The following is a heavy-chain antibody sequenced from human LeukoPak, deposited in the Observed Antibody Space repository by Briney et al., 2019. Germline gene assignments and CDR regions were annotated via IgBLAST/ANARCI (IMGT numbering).Heavy chain of an antibody. D-gene: IGHD2-21*02. V-gene: IGHV1-18*01. Sequence: ASVKVSCKASGYTFTSYGISWVRQAPGQGLEWMGWISAYNGNTNYAQKPQGRVTMTTDTSTSTAYMELRSLRSDDTAVYYCARDLSDVVVTATPFDYWGQGTLVTVSS. CDR2: ISAYNGNT. CDR3: ARDLSDVVVTATPFDY. CDR1: GYTFTSYG. J-gene: IGHJ4*02.